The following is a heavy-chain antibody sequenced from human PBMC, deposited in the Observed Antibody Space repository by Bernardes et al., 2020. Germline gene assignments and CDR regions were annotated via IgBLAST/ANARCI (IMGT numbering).Heavy chain of an antibody. CDR3: ARDPTSAFDI. V-gene: IGHV4-34*01. Sequence: SETLSLTCAVYGGSFSGYYWSWIRQPPGKGLEWIGEINHSGSTNYNPSLKSRVTISLDTSKNQFSLKLSSVTAADTAVYYCARDPTSAFDIWGQGTMVTVSS. D-gene: IGHD6-6*01. J-gene: IGHJ3*02. CDR2: INHSGST. CDR1: GGSFSGYY.